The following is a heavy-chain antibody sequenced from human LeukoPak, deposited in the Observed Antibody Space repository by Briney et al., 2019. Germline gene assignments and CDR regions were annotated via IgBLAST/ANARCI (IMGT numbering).Heavy chain of an antibody. V-gene: IGHV3-30*18. J-gene: IGHJ5*02. CDR3: AKDWAPDGIAAAGTSWFDP. CDR1: GFTFSGNG. D-gene: IGHD6-13*01. Sequence: GGSLRLSCAASGFTFSGNGMHRVRQAPGKGLEWVAVISYDGSNKYYADSVKGRFTISRDNSKNTLYLQMNSLRAEDTAVYYCAKDWAPDGIAAAGTSWFDPWGQGTLVTVSS. CDR2: ISYDGSNK.